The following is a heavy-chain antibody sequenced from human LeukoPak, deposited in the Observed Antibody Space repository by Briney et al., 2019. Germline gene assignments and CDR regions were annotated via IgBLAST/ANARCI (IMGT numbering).Heavy chain of an antibody. D-gene: IGHD3-3*01. CDR2: IIPIFGTA. V-gene: IGHV1-69*05. Sequence: SVKVSCKASGGTFSSYAISWVRQAPGQGLEWMGGIIPIFGTANYAQKFQGRVTITTDESTSTAYMELSSLRSEDTAVYYCATDIRVADAFDIWGQGTMVTVSS. CDR3: ATDIRVADAFDI. J-gene: IGHJ3*02. CDR1: GGTFSSYA.